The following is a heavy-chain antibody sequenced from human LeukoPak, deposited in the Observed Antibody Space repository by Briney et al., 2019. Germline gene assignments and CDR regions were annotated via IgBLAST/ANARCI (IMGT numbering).Heavy chain of an antibody. CDR2: IYTSGST. Sequence: SQTLSLTCAVSGGSIGSVNNYWIWIRQPAGKGLEWIGRIYTSGSTNYNPSLKSRVTISIDTSKNQFSLELTSVTAADTAVYYCARAWRFTYGRFDYWGRGTLVTVSS. D-gene: IGHD5-18*01. J-gene: IGHJ4*02. CDR1: GGSIGSVNNY. CDR3: ARAWRFTYGRFDY. V-gene: IGHV4-61*02.